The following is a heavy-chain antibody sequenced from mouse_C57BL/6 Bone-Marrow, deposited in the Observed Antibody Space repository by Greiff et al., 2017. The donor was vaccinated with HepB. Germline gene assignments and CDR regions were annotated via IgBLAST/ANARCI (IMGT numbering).Heavy chain of an antibody. Sequence: QVQLQQSGPGLVQPSQSLSITCTVSGFSFTSYGVHWVRQSPGKGLEWLGVIWSGGSTDYNAAFISRLSISKDNSKSQLFFKMNSLQADDTAIYYCARKEGFYYDYEGFAYWGQGTLVTVSA. CDR1: GFSFTSYG. D-gene: IGHD2-4*01. CDR2: IWSGGST. J-gene: IGHJ3*01. CDR3: ARKEGFYYDYEGFAY. V-gene: IGHV2-2*01.